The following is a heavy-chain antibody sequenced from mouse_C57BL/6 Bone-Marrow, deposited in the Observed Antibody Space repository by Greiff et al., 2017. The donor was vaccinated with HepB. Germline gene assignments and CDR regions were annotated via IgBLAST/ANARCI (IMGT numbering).Heavy chain of an antibody. CDR1: GYSFTSYY. J-gene: IGHJ2*01. D-gene: IGHD3-2*02. Sequence: VQLQQSGPELVKPGASVKISCKASGYSFTSYYIHWVKQRPGQGLEWIGWIYPGSGNTKYNEKFKGKATLTADTSSSTAYMQLSSLTSEDSAVYYCAREGMDSSGCLDYWGQGTTLTVSS. CDR3: AREGMDSSGCLDY. V-gene: IGHV1-66*01. CDR2: IYPGSGNT.